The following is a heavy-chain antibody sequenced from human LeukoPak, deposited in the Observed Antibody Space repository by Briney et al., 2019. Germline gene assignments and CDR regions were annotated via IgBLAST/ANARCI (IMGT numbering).Heavy chain of an antibody. J-gene: IGHJ6*04. D-gene: IGHD3-10*02. V-gene: IGHV3-48*03. Sequence: PGGSLRLSCAASGFTFSSYEMNWVRQAPGKGLEWVSYISSSGSTIYYADSVKGRFTISRDNAKNSLYLQMNSLRAEDTAVYYCAELGITMIGGVWGKGPTVSISS. CDR1: GFTFSSYE. CDR3: AELGITMIGGV. CDR2: ISSSGSTI.